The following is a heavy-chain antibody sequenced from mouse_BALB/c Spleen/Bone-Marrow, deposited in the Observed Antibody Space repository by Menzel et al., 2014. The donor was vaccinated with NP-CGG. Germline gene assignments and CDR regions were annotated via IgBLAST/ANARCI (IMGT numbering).Heavy chain of an antibody. CDR2: ILPGSGST. J-gene: IGHJ2*01. CDR3: ARRXXRXXXYFDY. CDR1: GYTFSSYW. Sequence: QVQLQQSGAELTKPGASVKISCKATGYTFSSYWIEWVKQRPGHGLEWIGEILPGSGSTNYNEKFKGKATFTADTSSNPAYMQLSSLTSEDSAVYYCARRXXRXXXYFDYWGQGTTLTVSS. V-gene: IGHV1-9*01.